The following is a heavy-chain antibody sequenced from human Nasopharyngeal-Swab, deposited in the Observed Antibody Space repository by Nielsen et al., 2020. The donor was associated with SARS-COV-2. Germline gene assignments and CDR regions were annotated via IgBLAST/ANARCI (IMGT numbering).Heavy chain of an antibody. D-gene: IGHD2-8*02. V-gene: IGHV1-24*01. Sequence: ASVKVSCKLSGSTLLDLSIHWVRQAPGKGLEWMGGFDPEDGETVYSQRVQGRLTLTEDTSTDTAFMDLSGLRSEDTAVYYCVTYTQRGSYLLGGYDYSYYMDVWGKGTTVTVSS. CDR2: FDPEDGET. J-gene: IGHJ6*03. CDR3: VTYTQRGSYLLGGYDYSYYMDV. CDR1: GSTLLDLS.